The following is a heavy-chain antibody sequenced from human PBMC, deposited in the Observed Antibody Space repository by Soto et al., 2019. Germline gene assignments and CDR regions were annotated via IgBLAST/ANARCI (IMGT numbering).Heavy chain of an antibody. V-gene: IGHV3-23*01. CDR2: ISGSGGST. Sequence: EVQLLESGGGLVQPGGSLRLSCAASGFTFSSYAMSWVRQAPGKGLEWVSAISGSGGSTYYADSVKGRFTISRDNSKNTLYLQINSLRAEDTAVYYCAKDLVVITTIWGADAFDIWGQGTMVTVSS. J-gene: IGHJ3*02. CDR3: AKDLVVITTIWGADAFDI. D-gene: IGHD3-22*01. CDR1: GFTFSSYA.